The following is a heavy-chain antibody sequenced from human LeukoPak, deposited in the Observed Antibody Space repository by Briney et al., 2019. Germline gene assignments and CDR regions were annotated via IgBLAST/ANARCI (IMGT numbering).Heavy chain of an antibody. CDR2: IKQDGSEK. CDR3: ARDGLYRPQPGAFDI. J-gene: IGHJ3*02. D-gene: IGHD3-16*02. V-gene: IGHV3-7*01. CDR1: GFTFSSYW. Sequence: PGGSLRLSCAASGFTFSSYWMSWVRQAPGKGLEWVANIKQDGSEKYYVDSVKGRFTISRDNAKNSLYLQMNSLRAEDTAVYYCARDGLYRPQPGAFDIWGQGTMVTVSS.